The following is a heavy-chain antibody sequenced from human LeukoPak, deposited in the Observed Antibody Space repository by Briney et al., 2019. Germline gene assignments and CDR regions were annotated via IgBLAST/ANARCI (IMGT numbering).Heavy chain of an antibody. J-gene: IGHJ5*02. CDR1: GFTFSSYS. Sequence: GGSLRLSCAASGFTFSSYSMTWVRQAPGKGLECVSSISSSSSYIYYADSVKGRFTISRDNAKNPLYLQMNGLRAEDTAVYYCARAVAVAGTSSWFDPWGQGTLVTVSS. D-gene: IGHD6-19*01. CDR2: ISSSSSYI. V-gene: IGHV3-21*01. CDR3: ARAVAVAGTSSWFDP.